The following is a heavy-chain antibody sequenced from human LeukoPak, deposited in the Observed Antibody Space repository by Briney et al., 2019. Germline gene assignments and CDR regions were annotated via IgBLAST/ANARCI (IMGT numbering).Heavy chain of an antibody. CDR3: ARDVDPRTTVTTDYYGMDV. Sequence: ASVKVSCKASGYTFTSYDINWVRQATGQGLEWMGWINPNSGGTNYAQKFQGWVTMTRDTSISTAYMELSRLRSDDTAVYYCARDVDPRTTVTTDYYGMDVWGQGTTVTVSS. CDR1: GYTFTSYD. J-gene: IGHJ6*02. V-gene: IGHV1-2*04. D-gene: IGHD4-17*01. CDR2: INPNSGGT.